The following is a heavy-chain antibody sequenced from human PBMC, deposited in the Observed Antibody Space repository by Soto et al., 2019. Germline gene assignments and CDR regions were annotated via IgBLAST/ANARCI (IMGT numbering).Heavy chain of an antibody. V-gene: IGHV4-31*03. CDR1: GGSISSGGYY. D-gene: IGHD2-15*01. CDR3: ARESSRYCSGGSCYQFMDV. CDR2: IYYSGST. J-gene: IGHJ6*02. Sequence: SETLSLTCTVSGGSISSGGYYWSWIRQHPGKGLEWIGYIYYSGSTYYNPSLKSRVTISVDTSKNQFSLKLSSVTAADTAVYYCARESSRYCSGGSCYQFMDVWGQGTTVTVSS.